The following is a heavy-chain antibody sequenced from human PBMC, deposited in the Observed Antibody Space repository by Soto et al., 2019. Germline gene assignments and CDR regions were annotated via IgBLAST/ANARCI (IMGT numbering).Heavy chain of an antibody. Sequence: EVQLLESGGGLVQPGGSLRLSCAASGFTFSSYAMSWVRQAPGKGLEWVSAISGSGGSTYYADSVKGRFTLSRDNSKNTLYLQMNSLRAEDTGVYYCAKSGYGDYEGYCCYGMDVWGQGTTVTVSS. CDR2: ISGSGGST. CDR3: AKSGYGDYEGYCCYGMDV. J-gene: IGHJ6*02. CDR1: GFTFSSYA. D-gene: IGHD4-17*01. V-gene: IGHV3-23*01.